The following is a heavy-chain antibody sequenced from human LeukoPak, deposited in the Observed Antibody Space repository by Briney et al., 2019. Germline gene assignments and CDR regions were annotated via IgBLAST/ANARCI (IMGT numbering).Heavy chain of an antibody. J-gene: IGHJ4*02. Sequence: SETLSLTCAVYGGSFSGYYWSWIRQPPGKGLEWIGEINHSGSTNYNPSLKSRVTISVDTSKNQFSLKLSSVTAADTAVYYCARGGGPIVGYCSGGSCYPIYQRPGYCFDYWGQGTLVTVSS. CDR2: INHSGST. V-gene: IGHV4-34*01. CDR1: GGSFSGYY. CDR3: ARGGGPIVGYCSGGSCYPIYQRPGYCFDY. D-gene: IGHD2-15*01.